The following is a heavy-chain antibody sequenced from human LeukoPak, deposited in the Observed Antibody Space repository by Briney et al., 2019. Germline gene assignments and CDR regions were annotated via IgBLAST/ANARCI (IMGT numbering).Heavy chain of an antibody. V-gene: IGHV4-34*01. CDR2: INHSGST. D-gene: IGHD3-10*01. Sequence: SETLSLTCAVYGGSFSGYYWSWIRQPPGKGLEWIGEINHSGSTNYNPCLKSRVTISVGTSKNQFSLKLSSVTAAYTAVYYCARRYRLWFGELVAYYFDYWGQGTLVTVSS. CDR1: GGSFSGYY. J-gene: IGHJ4*02. CDR3: ARRYRLWFGELVAYYFDY.